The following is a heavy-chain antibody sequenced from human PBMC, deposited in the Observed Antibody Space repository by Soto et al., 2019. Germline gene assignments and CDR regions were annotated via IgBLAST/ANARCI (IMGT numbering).Heavy chain of an antibody. CDR2: ISSSSSTI. V-gene: IGHV3-48*01. CDR3: ARDYFFRSNWFDP. J-gene: IGHJ5*02. CDR1: GFTFSSYS. D-gene: IGHD1-26*01. Sequence: EVQLMESGGGLVQPGGSLRLSCAASGFTFSSYSMNWVRQAPGKGLEWVSYISSSSSTIYYADSVKGRFTISRDNAKNSLYLQINSLRAEDTAVYYSARDYFFRSNWFDPWGQGTLVTVSS.